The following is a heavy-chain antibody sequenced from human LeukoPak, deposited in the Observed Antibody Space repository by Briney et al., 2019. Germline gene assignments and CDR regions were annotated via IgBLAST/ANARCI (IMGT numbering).Heavy chain of an antibody. J-gene: IGHJ3*02. D-gene: IGHD6-13*01. CDR1: GGSISSYY. Sequence: PSETLSLTCTVSGGSISSYYWSWIRQPPGKGLEWIGYIYYSGSTNYNPSLKSRVTISVDTSKNQFSLKLSSVTAADTAVYYRARTAGLDAFDIWGQGTMVTVSS. CDR2: IYYSGST. V-gene: IGHV4-59*08. CDR3: ARTAGLDAFDI.